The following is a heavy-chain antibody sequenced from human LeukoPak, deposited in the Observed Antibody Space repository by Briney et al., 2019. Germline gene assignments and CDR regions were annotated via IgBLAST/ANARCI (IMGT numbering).Heavy chain of an antibody. CDR1: GGSISGSSYY. D-gene: IGHD1-26*01. V-gene: IGHV4-39*02. J-gene: IGHJ4*02. CDR3: ARGRPYSGGYHLDY. CDR2: IYYSGST. Sequence: SETLSLTCTVSGGSISGSSYYWGWIRQPPGKGLEWIGSIYYSGSTYYNPSLKSRVTISVDTSKNQFSLKLNSVTATDTAVYYCARGRPYSGGYHLDYWGQGTLVTVSA.